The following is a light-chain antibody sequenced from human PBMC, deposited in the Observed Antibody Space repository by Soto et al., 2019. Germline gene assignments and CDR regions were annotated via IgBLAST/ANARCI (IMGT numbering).Light chain of an antibody. CDR1: QSVSSN. Sequence: EIVMTQSPATLSVSPGERATLSCRASQSVSSNFAWYQQKPGQAPRLLIYGASTRAAGIPARFSGSGSGTEFTLTISSLQSEDFAVDYCQQYNNWPRTFGQGTKVDIK. CDR2: GAS. V-gene: IGKV3-15*01. CDR3: QQYNNWPRT. J-gene: IGKJ1*01.